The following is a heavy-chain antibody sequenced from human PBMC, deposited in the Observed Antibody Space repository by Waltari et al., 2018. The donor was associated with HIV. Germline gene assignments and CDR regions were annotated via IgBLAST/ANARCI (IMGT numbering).Heavy chain of an antibody. D-gene: IGHD3-10*01. CDR2: ISSSGSTI. V-gene: IGHV3-48*03. CDR3: ARAFMIRGTGAFDI. J-gene: IGHJ3*02. Sequence: EVQVVESGGGLVQPGGSLRLSCAASGFNFSTYDMNWVRQAPGKGLEWVSYISSSGSTIYFADSVKGRFTMSRDNAKNSLYLRMNSLRAEDTAVYYCARAFMIRGTGAFDIWGQGTMVTVSS. CDR1: GFNFSTYD.